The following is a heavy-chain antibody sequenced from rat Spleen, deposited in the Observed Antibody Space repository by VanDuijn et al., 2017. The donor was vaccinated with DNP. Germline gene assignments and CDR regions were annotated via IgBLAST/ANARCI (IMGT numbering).Heavy chain of an antibody. CDR3: IRHGDYEYNWGFTY. CDR2: IGTCGDNT. J-gene: IGHJ3*01. CDR1: GFLFSNNW. Sequence: EVQLVESGGGLVQPGRSLKLSCLASGFLFSNNWLALVPPAPTKGLEWVASIGTCGDNTYYRDSVRDRFTISRDNSKNIQYLQMDSLRSEDSATYYCIRHGDYEYNWGFTYWGQGTLVTVSS. D-gene: IGHD5-1*01. V-gene: IGHV5S13*01.